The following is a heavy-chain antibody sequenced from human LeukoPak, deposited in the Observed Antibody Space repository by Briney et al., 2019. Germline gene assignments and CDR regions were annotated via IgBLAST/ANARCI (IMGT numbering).Heavy chain of an antibody. Sequence: EASVKVSCKASGGTFSSYAISWVRQAPGQGLEWMGGIVPIFGTANYAQKFQGRVTLTADESTSTAYMELNSLRSEDTAVYYCAREESSGWPLAHNWFDPWGQGTLVTVSS. CDR2: IVPIFGTA. V-gene: IGHV1-69*01. J-gene: IGHJ5*02. CDR3: AREESSGWPLAHNWFDP. D-gene: IGHD6-19*01. CDR1: GGTFSSYA.